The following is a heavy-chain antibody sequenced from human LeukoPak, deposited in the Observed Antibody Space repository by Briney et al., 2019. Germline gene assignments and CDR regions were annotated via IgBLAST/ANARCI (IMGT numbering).Heavy chain of an antibody. CDR2: INHSGST. CDR1: GGSFSSYY. CDR3: ARAGFALAPHRGTPFDY. Sequence: SETLSLTCAVYGGSFSSYYWSWILQPPGKGLEWLGEINHSGSTNYKSSLKSRATISVDTSKNQFSLKLNSVTAADTAVYYCARAGFALAPHRGTPFDYWGQGTLVTVSS. J-gene: IGHJ4*02. D-gene: IGHD1-1*01. V-gene: IGHV4-34*01.